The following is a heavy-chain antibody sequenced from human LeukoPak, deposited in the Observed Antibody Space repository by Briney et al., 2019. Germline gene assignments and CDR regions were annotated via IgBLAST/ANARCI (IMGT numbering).Heavy chain of an antibody. Sequence: GASVKVSCKASGYTFTSYGISWVRQAPGQGLEWMGWISAYNGNTNYAQKFQGRVTMTRNPSISTAYMELSSLTSEDTAVYYCARRIAAAGVGIVYWGQGTLVTVSS. D-gene: IGHD6-13*01. CDR2: ISAYNGNT. J-gene: IGHJ4*02. CDR1: GYTFTSYG. V-gene: IGHV1-18*01. CDR3: ARRIAAAGVGIVY.